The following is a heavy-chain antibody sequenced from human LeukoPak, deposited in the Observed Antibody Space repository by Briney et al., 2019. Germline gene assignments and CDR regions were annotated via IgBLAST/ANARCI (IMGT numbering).Heavy chain of an antibody. J-gene: IGHJ4*02. CDR2: ISPRDGST. V-gene: IGHV1-46*01. CDR1: GYTSTSNY. Sequence: GASVKVSCKASGYTSTSNYIHWVRQAPGQGLEWMGMISPRDGSTSYAQKFQGRVTVTRDTSTSTVHMELSGLRSEDTAVYYCARDQEGFDYWGQGTLVTVSS. CDR3: ARDQEGFDY.